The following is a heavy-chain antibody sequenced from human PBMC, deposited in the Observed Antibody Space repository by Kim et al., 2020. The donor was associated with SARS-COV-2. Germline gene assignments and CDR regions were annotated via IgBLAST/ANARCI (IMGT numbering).Heavy chain of an antibody. CDR2: ISGSGGST. Sequence: GGSLRLSCAASGFTFSSYAMSWVRQAPGKGLEWVSAISGSGGSTYYADSVKGRFTISRDNSKNTLYLQMNSLRAEDTAVYYCAKDRNVVVPAAILFGYDAFDIWGQGTMVTVSS. D-gene: IGHD2-2*01. CDR1: GFTFSSYA. CDR3: AKDRNVVVPAAILFGYDAFDI. J-gene: IGHJ3*02. V-gene: IGHV3-23*01.